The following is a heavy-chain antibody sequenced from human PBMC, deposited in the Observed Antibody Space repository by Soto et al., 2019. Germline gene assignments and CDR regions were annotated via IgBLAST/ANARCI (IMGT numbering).Heavy chain of an antibody. J-gene: IGHJ4*02. Sequence: PSETLSLTCTVSGGSISRSFFYWGWVRQAPGKGLEWIGAVYYSGTTYYNPSLKSRVTISLDTSENQFSLRLTSVTAADTALYYCASYSYGYSYFFDYWGQGTLVTVSS. D-gene: IGHD5-18*01. V-gene: IGHV4-39*01. CDR1: GGSISRSFFY. CDR3: ASYSYGYSYFFDY. CDR2: VYYSGTT.